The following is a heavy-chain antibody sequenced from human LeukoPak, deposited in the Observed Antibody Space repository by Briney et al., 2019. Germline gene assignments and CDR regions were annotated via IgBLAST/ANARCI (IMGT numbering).Heavy chain of an antibody. CDR3: ARQSHSGYSSSWDYYYYYGMDV. Sequence: GESLKISCKGSGYSFTSYWIGWVRQMPGNGLEWMGIIYPGDSDTRYSPSFQGQVTISADKSISTAYLQWSSLKASDTAMYYCARQSHSGYSSSWDYYYYYGMDVWGQGTTVTVSS. D-gene: IGHD6-13*01. V-gene: IGHV5-51*01. CDR2: IYPGDSDT. CDR1: GYSFTSYW. J-gene: IGHJ6*02.